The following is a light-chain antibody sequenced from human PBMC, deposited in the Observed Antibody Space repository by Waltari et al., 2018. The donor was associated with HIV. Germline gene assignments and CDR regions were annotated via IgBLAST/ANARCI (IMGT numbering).Light chain of an antibody. Sequence: SGPTQPASVSGSPGQSITIPCTGSSSDLVYYYSFSSYQHHPGKAPKVIIFEVSIRPSGTPNRFSGSKSGSTASLTISGLQAEDEAYYFCTSYISSATPVFGGGTKVTVL. CDR3: TSYISSATPV. CDR2: EVS. V-gene: IGLV2-14*01. CDR1: SSDLVYYYS. J-gene: IGLJ3*02.